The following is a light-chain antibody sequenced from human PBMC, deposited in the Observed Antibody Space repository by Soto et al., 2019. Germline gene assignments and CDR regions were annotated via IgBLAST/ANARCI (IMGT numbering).Light chain of an antibody. CDR2: GNN. CDR3: QCYDSSLSGSL. Sequence: QPVLTQPPSLSEAPGQRLTISCTGSSSNIGAGYDVHWYQQLPGTAPKLLIYGNNNRPSGVPDRFSGSKSGTSASLAIAGLQAEDEGDYYCQCYDSSLSGSLFGGGTKLTVL. CDR1: SSNIGAGYD. V-gene: IGLV1-40*01. J-gene: IGLJ3*02.